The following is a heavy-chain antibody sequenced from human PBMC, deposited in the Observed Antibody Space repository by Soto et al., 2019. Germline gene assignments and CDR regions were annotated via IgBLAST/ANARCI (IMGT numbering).Heavy chain of an antibody. CDR3: ATTGAVYCSGGSCYV. D-gene: IGHD2-15*01. CDR2: INAGNGNT. CDR1: GYTFTSYA. J-gene: IGHJ4*02. Sequence: ASVKVFCKASGYTFTSYAMHWVRQAPGQRLEWMGWINAGNGNTKYSQKFQGRVTMTEDTSTDTAYMELSSLRSEDTAVYYCATTGAVYCSGGSCYVWGQGTLVTVSS. V-gene: IGHV1-3*01.